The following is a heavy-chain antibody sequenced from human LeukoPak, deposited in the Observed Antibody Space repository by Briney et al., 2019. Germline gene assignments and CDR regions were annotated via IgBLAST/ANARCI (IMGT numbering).Heavy chain of an antibody. Sequence: SVKVSCKASGGTFSSYAISWVRHAPGQGLEWMGGIIPIFGTANYAQKLQGRATITSDESTSTAYIELSSLRSEDTAVYYCASPKERDYYDSSGYYYFFYWGQGTLVTVSS. D-gene: IGHD3-22*01. CDR2: IIPIFGTA. V-gene: IGHV1-69*13. J-gene: IGHJ4*02. CDR3: ASPKERDYYDSSGYYYFFY. CDR1: GGTFSSYA.